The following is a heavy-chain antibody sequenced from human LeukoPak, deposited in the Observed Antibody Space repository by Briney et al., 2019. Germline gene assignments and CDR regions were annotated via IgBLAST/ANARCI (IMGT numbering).Heavy chain of an antibody. CDR2: VSAYGDNT. CDR3: ARDCIGCHGFDY. Sequence: ASVKVSCKASGYTFTNYGITWVRQAPGQGLEWMGWVSAYGDNTNYVQQIQGRVTMTTDTSTSTAYMELRSLRSDDTAVYYCARDCIGCHGFDYWGQGTLVTVSS. V-gene: IGHV1-18*01. J-gene: IGHJ4*02. CDR1: GYTFTNYG. D-gene: IGHD2-15*01.